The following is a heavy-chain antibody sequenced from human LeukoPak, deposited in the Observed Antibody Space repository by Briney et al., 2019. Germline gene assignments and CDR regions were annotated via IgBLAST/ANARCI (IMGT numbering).Heavy chain of an antibody. CDR2: LIPIFGTA. J-gene: IGHJ5*02. CDR1: GGTFSSYA. CDR3: AREEPGIAAAGSKGGSWFDP. Sequence: SVKVSCKASGGTFSSYAISWVRQAPGQGLEWMGGLIPIFGTANYAQKFQGRVTITTDESTSTAYMELSSLRSEDTAVYYCAREEPGIAAAGSKGGSWFDPWGQGALVTVSS. V-gene: IGHV1-69*05. D-gene: IGHD6-13*01.